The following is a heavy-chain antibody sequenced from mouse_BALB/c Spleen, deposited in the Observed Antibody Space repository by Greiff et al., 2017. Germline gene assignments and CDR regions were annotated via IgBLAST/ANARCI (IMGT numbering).Heavy chain of an antibody. J-gene: IGHJ1*01. CDR1: GYTFTDYA. V-gene: IGHV1-67*01. CDR2: ISTYYGNT. CDR3: ARGETTVVAHWYFDV. D-gene: IGHD1-1*01. Sequence: LQESGPELVRPGVSVKISCKGSGYTFTDYAMHWVKQSHAKSLEWIGVISTYYGNTNYNQKFKGKATMTVDKSSSTAYMELARLTSEDSAIYYCARGETTVVAHWYFDVWGAGTTVTVSS.